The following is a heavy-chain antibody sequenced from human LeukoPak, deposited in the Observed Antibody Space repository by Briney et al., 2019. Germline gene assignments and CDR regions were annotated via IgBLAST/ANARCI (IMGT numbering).Heavy chain of an antibody. CDR3: ARVPRDTETANYYNMDV. CDR1: GYTFTSYD. J-gene: IGHJ6*04. Sequence: ASVKVSCKASGYTFTSYDINWVRQAPGQGLEWMGWMNPSNGNAGYPQKFQGRVTMTRDTSISTAYMELRSLRSEDTAIYYCARVPRDTETANYYNMDVWGKGTMVTISS. D-gene: IGHD2-21*02. CDR2: MNPSNGNA. V-gene: IGHV1-8*01.